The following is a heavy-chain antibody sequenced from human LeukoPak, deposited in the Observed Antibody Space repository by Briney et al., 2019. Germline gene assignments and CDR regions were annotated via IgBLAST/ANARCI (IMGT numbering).Heavy chain of an antibody. CDR3: ARGGKYYGMDV. V-gene: IGHV4-30-2*01. Sequence: SETLSLTCTVSGGSISSGGYYWSWIRQPPGKALEGIGYIYHSGSTYYNPSLKSRVTISVDTSKNQFSLKLSSVTAADTAVYYCARGGKYYGMDVWGKGTTVTVSS. D-gene: IGHD3-16*01. CDR2: IYHSGST. CDR1: GGSISSGGYY. J-gene: IGHJ6*04.